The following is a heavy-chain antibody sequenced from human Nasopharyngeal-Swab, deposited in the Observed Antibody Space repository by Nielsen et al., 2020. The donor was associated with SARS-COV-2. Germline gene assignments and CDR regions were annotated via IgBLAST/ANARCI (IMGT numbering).Heavy chain of an antibody. CDR3: ARRQSSDYPFDY. V-gene: IGHV1-46*01. CDR2: IYAEGGSP. D-gene: IGHD3-22*01. CDR1: GYSFTKCY. Sequence: ASVKVSCKASGYSFTKCYIHWVRQGPGQGLEWMGAIYAEGGSPDYAQKFQGRVTMTRDRSTSTVYMDLSSLRSEDTAVYYCARRQSSDYPFDYWGQGTLVTVSS. J-gene: IGHJ4*02.